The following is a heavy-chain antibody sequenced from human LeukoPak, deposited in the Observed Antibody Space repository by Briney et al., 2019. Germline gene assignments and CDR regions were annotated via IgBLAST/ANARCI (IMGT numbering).Heavy chain of an antibody. Sequence: GGSLRLSCAASGFTFSSYAMSWVRQAPGKGLEWVSAISGSGGSTYYADSVKGRFTISRDNSKNTLYLQMNSLRAEVTAVYYCAKDLSVVVVAADFDYWGQGTLVTVSS. CDR1: GFTFSSYA. J-gene: IGHJ4*02. CDR3: AKDLSVVVVAADFDY. D-gene: IGHD2-15*01. V-gene: IGHV3-23*01. CDR2: ISGSGGST.